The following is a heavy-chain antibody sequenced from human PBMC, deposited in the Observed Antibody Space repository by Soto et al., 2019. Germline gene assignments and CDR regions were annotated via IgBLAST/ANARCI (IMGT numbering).Heavy chain of an antibody. V-gene: IGHV3-30*03. J-gene: IGHJ4*02. Sequence: PGGSLRLSCAASGFTFSSYGMHWVRQAPGKGLEWVAVISYDGSNKYYADSVKGRFTISRDNSKNTLFLQMNSLRAEDTAVYYCTTSNGALDYWGRGTLVTVSS. CDR3: TTSNGALDY. CDR1: GFTFSSYG. D-gene: IGHD2-2*01. CDR2: ISYDGSNK.